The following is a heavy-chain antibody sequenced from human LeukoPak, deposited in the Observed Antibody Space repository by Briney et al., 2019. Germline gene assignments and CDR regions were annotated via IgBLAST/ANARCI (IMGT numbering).Heavy chain of an antibody. CDR1: GFTFNNYG. V-gene: IGHV3-30*02. Sequence: PGGSLRLSCAASGFTFNNYGMHWVRQAPGKGLEWVAFIRYNGNNQYYADSVKGRFTISRDNSRNMLYLQMNSLRAEDTAVYYCATRFDRSPFYFDYWGQGTLVTVSS. CDR3: ATRFDRSPFYFDY. J-gene: IGHJ4*02. CDR2: IRYNGNNQ. D-gene: IGHD3-22*01.